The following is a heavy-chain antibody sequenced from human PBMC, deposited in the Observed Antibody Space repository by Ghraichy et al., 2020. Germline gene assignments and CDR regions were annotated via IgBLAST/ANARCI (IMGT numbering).Heavy chain of an antibody. V-gene: IGHV4-34*01. D-gene: IGHD3-22*01. CDR1: GGSFSGYY. CDR3: ARGLPYYDSSGYYSGYFQH. Sequence: SQTLSLTCAVYGGSFSGYYWSWIRQPPGKGLEWIGEINHSGSTNYNPSLKSRVTISVDTSKNQFSLKLSSVTAADTAVYYCARGLPYYDSSGYYSGYFQHWGQGTLVTVSS. J-gene: IGHJ1*01. CDR2: INHSGST.